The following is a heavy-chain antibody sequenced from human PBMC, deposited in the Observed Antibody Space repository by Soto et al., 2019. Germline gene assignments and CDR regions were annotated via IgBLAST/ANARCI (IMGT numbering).Heavy chain of an antibody. Sequence: SVKVSCKASGGTFSRYTISWVRQAPGRGLEWMGRIIPILGIANYAQKFQGRVTITADKSTSTAYMELSSLRSEDTAVYYCASLDCSGGSCYSRNDAFDIWGQGTMVTVS. CDR2: IIPILGIA. D-gene: IGHD2-15*01. J-gene: IGHJ3*02. CDR1: GGTFSRYT. V-gene: IGHV1-69*02. CDR3: ASLDCSGGSCYSRNDAFDI.